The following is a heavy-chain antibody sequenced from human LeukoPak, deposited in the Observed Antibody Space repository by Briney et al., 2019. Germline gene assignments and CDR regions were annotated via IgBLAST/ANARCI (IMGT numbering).Heavy chain of an antibody. CDR1: GYTFTGYY. CDR3: ARGGNWNPFDY. D-gene: IGHD1-1*01. CDR2: VNPSGDST. Sequence: GASVKVSCKASGYTFTGYYIHWVRQAPGQGLEWMGIVNPSGDSTNYAQKFQGRVTMTRDTSTSTVYMELSSLRSEDTAVYYCARGGNWNPFDYWGQGTQVTVSS. J-gene: IGHJ4*02. V-gene: IGHV1-46*01.